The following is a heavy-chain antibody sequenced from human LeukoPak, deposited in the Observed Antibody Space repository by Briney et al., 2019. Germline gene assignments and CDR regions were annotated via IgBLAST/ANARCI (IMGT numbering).Heavy chain of an antibody. CDR2: FDPEDGET. V-gene: IGHV1-24*01. CDR1: GYTLTELS. D-gene: IGHD3-3*01. Sequence: ASVKVSCKVSGYTLTELSMHWVRQAPGKGLEWMGGFDPEDGETIYAQKFQGRVTMTEDTSTDTAYMELSSLRAEDTAVYYCATQNTQKTYLFWSGYYEPVQCNDYWGQGTLVTVSS. J-gene: IGHJ4*02. CDR3: ATQNTQKTYLFWSGYYEPVQCNDY.